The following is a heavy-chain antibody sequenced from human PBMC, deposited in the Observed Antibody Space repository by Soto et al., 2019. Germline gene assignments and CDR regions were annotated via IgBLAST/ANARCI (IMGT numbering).Heavy chain of an antibody. CDR2: IKQEGSEK. CDR3: AGGTGWIFDY. CDR1: GFNFRSYW. Sequence: GGSLRLSCSASGFNFRSYWVTWVRQAPGKGLEWVANIKQEGSEKYYVDSVKGRFTISRDNAKNSLYLQMDSLRAEDTAVYYCAGGTGWIFDYWGQGTLVTVSS. V-gene: IGHV3-7*01. D-gene: IGHD2-15*01. J-gene: IGHJ4*02.